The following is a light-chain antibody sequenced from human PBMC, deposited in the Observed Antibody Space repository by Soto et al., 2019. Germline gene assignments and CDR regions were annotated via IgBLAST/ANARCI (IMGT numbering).Light chain of an antibody. J-gene: IGKJ1*01. CDR3: QQHNSYSRT. CDR1: QSISRW. V-gene: IGKV1-5*01. CDR2: DGS. Sequence: DIQMTQSPSTLSASVGDRVTITCRASQSISRWLVWYQQKPGKAPQLLIYDGSSLESGVPSRFSGSGSGTEFTLTISSLQPDDFATYYCQQHNSYSRTFGQGTKVEIK.